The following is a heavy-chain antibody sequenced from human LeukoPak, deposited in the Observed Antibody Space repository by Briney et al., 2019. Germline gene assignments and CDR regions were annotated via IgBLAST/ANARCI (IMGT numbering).Heavy chain of an antibody. CDR1: GFTFSDYY. Sequence: PGGSLRLSCAASGFTFSDYYMSWIRQAPGKGLEWVSYISSSSLYTNYADSVKGRFTISRDNAKNSLYLQMNSLRAEDTAVYYCAREAYDILTGYRSYWYFDLWGRGTRVTVSS. CDR3: AREAYDILTGYRSYWYFDL. V-gene: IGHV3-11*05. D-gene: IGHD3-9*01. J-gene: IGHJ2*01. CDR2: ISSSSLYT.